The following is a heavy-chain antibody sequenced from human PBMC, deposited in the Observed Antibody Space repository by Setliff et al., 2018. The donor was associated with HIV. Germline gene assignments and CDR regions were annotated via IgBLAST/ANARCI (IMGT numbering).Heavy chain of an antibody. D-gene: IGHD3-10*01. J-gene: IGHJ3*02. V-gene: IGHV1-2*06. CDR1: GYTFTGYY. CDR2: INPNSGGT. Sequence: ASVKVSCKASGYTFTGYYMHWVRQAPGQGLEWMGRINPNSGGTNYAQKFQGRVTMTRDTSISTAYMELRSLRSDDTAVYYCARAPKRVYYYGSATYLHDAFDIWGQGTMVTVS. CDR3: ARAPKRVYYYGSATYLHDAFDI.